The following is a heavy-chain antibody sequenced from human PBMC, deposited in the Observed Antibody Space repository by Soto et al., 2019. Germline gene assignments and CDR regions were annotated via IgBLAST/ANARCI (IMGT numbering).Heavy chain of an antibody. D-gene: IGHD3-22*01. J-gene: IGHJ3*02. CDR2: IKSKTDGGTT. V-gene: IGHV3-15*01. CDR1: GFTLSNAW. Sequence: EVQLVESGGGLVKPGGSLRLSCAGSGFTLSNAWMNWVRQVPGKGLEWVGHIKSKTDGGTTDYAAPVKGRFTISRDDSKNTLYLQMNSLKTEDTAVYFCAARNTLMVVVINDEDAFDIWGQGTMVTVSS. CDR3: AARNTLMVVVINDEDAFDI.